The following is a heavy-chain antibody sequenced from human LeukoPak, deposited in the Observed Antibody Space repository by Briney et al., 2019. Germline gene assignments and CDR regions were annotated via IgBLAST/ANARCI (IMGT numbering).Heavy chain of an antibody. CDR1: GFTFSSYW. Sequence: GGSPRLSCAASGFTFSSYWMSWVRQAPGKGLEWVANIKQDGSEKYYLDSVKGRFTISRDSAKNSLYLQMNSLRAEDTAVYYCARANWYCSSTSCYASYYYYGMDVWGQGTTVTVSS. CDR2: IKQDGSEK. V-gene: IGHV3-7*01. J-gene: IGHJ6*02. D-gene: IGHD2-2*01. CDR3: ARANWYCSSTSCYASYYYYGMDV.